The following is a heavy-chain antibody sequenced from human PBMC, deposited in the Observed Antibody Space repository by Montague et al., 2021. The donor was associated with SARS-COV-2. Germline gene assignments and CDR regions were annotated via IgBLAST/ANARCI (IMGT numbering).Heavy chain of an antibody. CDR3: ARDAYYFGPGRANHRAFDP. D-gene: IGHD2/OR15-2a*01. J-gene: IGHJ5*02. Sequence: SETLSLTCSVSGDSITPYGDSIGGYFWSWIRQPAGKGLEWIGRIYANGNFDYSPSINSRVSMSMHASKQEFSMRLISVTAADTAVYYCARDAYYFGPGRANHRAFDPWGQGTLVTVSS. CDR2: IYANGNF. CDR1: GDSITPYGDSIGGYF. V-gene: IGHV4-4*07.